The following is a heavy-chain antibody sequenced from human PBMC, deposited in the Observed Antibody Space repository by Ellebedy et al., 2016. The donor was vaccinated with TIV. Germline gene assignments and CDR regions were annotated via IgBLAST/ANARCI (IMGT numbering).Heavy chain of an antibody. V-gene: IGHV3-7*01. J-gene: IGHJ4*02. Sequence: GESLKIPCAVSGFTFSTSWMSWARQAPGQGLEWVANMNGDGNERYYVDSVEGRFTISRDNTRNSLYLPMNSLRADDTAVYYCTKDGSGTMNFWGQGTLVTVS. CDR3: TKDGSGTMNF. D-gene: IGHD1-1*01. CDR2: MNGDGNER. CDR1: GFTFSTSW.